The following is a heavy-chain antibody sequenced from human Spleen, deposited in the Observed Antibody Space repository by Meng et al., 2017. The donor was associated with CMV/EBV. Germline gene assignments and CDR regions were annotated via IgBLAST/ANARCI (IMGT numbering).Heavy chain of an antibody. J-gene: IGHJ4*02. CDR2: IYHSEST. V-gene: IGHV4-4*02. CDR1: GGPISSSNW. D-gene: IGHD3-3*01. Sequence: GSLRLSCAVSGGPISSSNWWGWVRQSPGKGLEWIGEIYHSESTNNNPSLKSRVTISVDKTKNQFSLKLTSVTAADTAVYYCARAPGEHTIFGVVHYFDYWGQGTLVTVSS. CDR3: ARAPGEHTIFGVVHYFDY.